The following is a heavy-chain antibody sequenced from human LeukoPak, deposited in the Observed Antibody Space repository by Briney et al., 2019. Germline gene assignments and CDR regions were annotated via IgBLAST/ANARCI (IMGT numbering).Heavy chain of an antibody. CDR2: INPNSGGT. Sequence: ASVKVSCKASGYTFTGYCMHWVRQAPGQGLEWMGRINPNSGGTNYAQKFQGRVTMTRDTSISTAYMELSRLRSDDTAVYYCARDLYDSSGYKFDYWGQGTLVTVSS. D-gene: IGHD3-22*01. CDR1: GYTFTGYC. V-gene: IGHV1-2*06. CDR3: ARDLYDSSGYKFDY. J-gene: IGHJ4*02.